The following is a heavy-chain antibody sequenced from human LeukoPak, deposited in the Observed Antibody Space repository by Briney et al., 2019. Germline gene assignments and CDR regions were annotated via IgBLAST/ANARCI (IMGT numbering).Heavy chain of an antibody. CDR2: ISSSADYI. CDR1: GFTSGFTFGSYD. J-gene: IGHJ6*04. Sequence: PGGSLRLSCAASGFTSGFTFGSYDMNWVRQAPGKGLEWVSYISSSADYIYYADSVKGRFTISRDNAKSSLYLQMDSLRPEDTAVYYCAKWQDVWGRGTTVTVSS. V-gene: IGHV3-48*03. D-gene: IGHD2-8*01. CDR3: AKWQDV.